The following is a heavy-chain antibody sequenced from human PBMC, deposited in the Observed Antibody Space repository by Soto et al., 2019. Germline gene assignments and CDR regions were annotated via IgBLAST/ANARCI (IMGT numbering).Heavy chain of an antibody. V-gene: IGHV4-34*01. Sequence: SETLSLTCAVYGGSFSGYYWSWIRQPPGKGLEWIGEINHSGSTNYNPSLKSRVTISVDTSKNQFSLKLSSVTAADTAVYYCARSGPGIDYWGQGTLVTVSS. CDR2: INHSGST. CDR1: GGSFSGYY. J-gene: IGHJ4*02. CDR3: ARSGPGIDY.